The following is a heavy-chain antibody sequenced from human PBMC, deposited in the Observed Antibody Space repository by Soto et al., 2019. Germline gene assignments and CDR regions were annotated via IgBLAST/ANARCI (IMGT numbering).Heavy chain of an antibody. D-gene: IGHD2-2*01. J-gene: IGHJ4*02. CDR3: ARGVEDIVVVPAAGGFDY. CDR1: GGSISSGDYY. V-gene: IGHV4-30-4*01. Sequence: PSETLSLTCTVSGGSISSGDYYWSWIRQPPGKGLEWIGYIYYSGSTYYNPSLKSRVTISVDTSKNQFSLKLSSVTAADTAVYYCARGVEDIVVVPAAGGFDYWGQGTLVTSPQ. CDR2: IYYSGST.